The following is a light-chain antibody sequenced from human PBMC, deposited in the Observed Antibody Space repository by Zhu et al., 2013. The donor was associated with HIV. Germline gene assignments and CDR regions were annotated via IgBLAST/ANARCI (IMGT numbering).Light chain of an antibody. CDR3: HHVNDNPA. Sequence: AIQMTQSPSSLSASVGDRVTITCRASQGIRTDLGWYQQKPGKAPELLVYAASTLQDGVPSRFAGRGSGTEFTLTITGLQPEDFATYYCHHVNDNPAFGPGTTVDFK. CDR2: AAS. V-gene: IGKV1-6*01. CDR1: QGIRTD. J-gene: IGKJ3*01.